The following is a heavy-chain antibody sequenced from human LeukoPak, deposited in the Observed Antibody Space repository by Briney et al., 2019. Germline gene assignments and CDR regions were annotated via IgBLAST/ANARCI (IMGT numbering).Heavy chain of an antibody. V-gene: IGHV4-38-2*02. CDR2: FYHSGTT. J-gene: IGHJ6*04. D-gene: IGHD5-12*01. CDR3: AREGGSYGMDV. CDR1: GYSITIGYY. Sequence: PSETLSLTCGVSGYSITIGYYWGWIPQPPGRGPEWIGSFYHSGTTYYNPSLKSRVTVSVDTSKNQFSLKLSSVTAADTAVYYCAREGGSYGMDVWGKGTTVTVSS.